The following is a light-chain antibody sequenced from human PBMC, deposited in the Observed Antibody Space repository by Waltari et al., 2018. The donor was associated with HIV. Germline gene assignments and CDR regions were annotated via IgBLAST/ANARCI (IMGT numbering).Light chain of an antibody. J-gene: IGKJ2*01. CDR2: WAS. V-gene: IGKV4-1*01. CDR3: QQYYSTPYT. Sequence: DIVMPQSPDSLAVSLGDRATINCKSSQSVLYSSNNKNYLAWYQQKPGQPPKLLIYWASARESGVPDRFSGSGSGTDFTLTISSLQAEDVAVYYCQQYYSTPYTFGQGTKLEIK. CDR1: QSVLYSSNNKNY.